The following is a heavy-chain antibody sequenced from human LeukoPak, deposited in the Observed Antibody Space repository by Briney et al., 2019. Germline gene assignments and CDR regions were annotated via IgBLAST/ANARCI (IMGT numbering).Heavy chain of an antibody. CDR3: AKRNSVPVAFDY. J-gene: IGHJ4*02. V-gene: IGHV4-59*01. D-gene: IGHD1-1*01. CDR2: IYYSGST. CDR1: GGSISSYY. Sequence: SETLSLTCTVSGGSISSYYWSWIRQPPGKGLEWIGYIYYSGSTNYNPSLKSRVTISVDTSKNQFSLKLSSVTASDTAVYYCAKRNSVPVAFDYGGQGTLVTVSS.